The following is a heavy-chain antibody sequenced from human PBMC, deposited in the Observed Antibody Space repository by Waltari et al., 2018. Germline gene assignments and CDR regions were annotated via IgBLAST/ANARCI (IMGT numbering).Heavy chain of an antibody. D-gene: IGHD1-26*01. CDR2: IIPIFGTA. Sequence: QVQLVPSGAEVKKPGSSVKVSCKASRGTFSSYAISWVRQAPGQGLEVMGGIIPIFGTANYAQKFQGRVTITADESTSTAYMELSSLRYEDTAVYYCAREDPRRETWGQGTLVTVSS. CDR1: RGTFSSYA. J-gene: IGHJ5*02. CDR3: AREDPRRET. V-gene: IGHV1-69*13.